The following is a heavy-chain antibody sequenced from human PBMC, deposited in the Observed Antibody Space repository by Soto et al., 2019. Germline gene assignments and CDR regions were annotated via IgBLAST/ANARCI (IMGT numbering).Heavy chain of an antibody. V-gene: IGHV1-69*12. CDR2: IIPIFGTA. J-gene: IGHJ4*02. D-gene: IGHD3-22*01. CDR3: ASNGEYYYDSSGPSGD. CDR1: GGTFSSYA. Sequence: QVQLVQSGAEVKKPGSSVKASCKASGGTFSSYAISWVRQAPGQGLEWMGGIIPIFGTANYAQKFQGRVTITADESTSTAYMELSSLRSEDTAVYYCASNGEYYYDSSGPSGDWGQGTLVTVSS.